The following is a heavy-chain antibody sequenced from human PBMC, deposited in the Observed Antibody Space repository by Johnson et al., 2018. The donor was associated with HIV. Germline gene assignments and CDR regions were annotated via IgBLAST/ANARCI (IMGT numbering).Heavy chain of an antibody. D-gene: IGHD3-10*01. CDR1: GFTFSSYG. CDR3: AVLCAGCADAFDV. J-gene: IGHJ3*01. V-gene: IGHV3-30*02. CDR2: IRYDGSNK. Sequence: QVQLVESGGGVVQPGGSLRLSCAASGFTFSSYGMHWVRQAPGKGLEWVAFIRYDGSNKYYADSVKGRFTISRDNSKNTLYLQMNSLRAEDGAVYYCAVLCAGCADAFDVWGQGTMVTVS.